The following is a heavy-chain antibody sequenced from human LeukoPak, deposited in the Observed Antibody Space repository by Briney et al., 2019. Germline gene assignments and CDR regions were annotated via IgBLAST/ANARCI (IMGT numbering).Heavy chain of an antibody. CDR1: GYTFTSYY. CDR2: INPSGGST. D-gene: IGHD5-18*01. Sequence: ASVKVSCTPSGYTFTSYYMHWVRQAPGQGLAWVGIINPSGGSTSCAQKFQGRVTMTRDTSTSTVYMELSSLRSEDTAVYYCAREGGYSYGRDFDYWGQGTLVTVSS. V-gene: IGHV1-46*01. CDR3: AREGGYSYGRDFDY. J-gene: IGHJ4*02.